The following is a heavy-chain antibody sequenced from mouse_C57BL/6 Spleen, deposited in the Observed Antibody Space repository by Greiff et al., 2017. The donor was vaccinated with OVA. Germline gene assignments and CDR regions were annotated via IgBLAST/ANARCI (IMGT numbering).Heavy chain of an antibody. D-gene: IGHD1-1*01. CDR2: IDPETGGT. CDR3: TNYYGSRSYWYFDV. CDR1: GYTFTDYE. V-gene: IGHV1-15*01. Sequence: VQLQQSGAELVRPGASVTLSCKASGYTFTDYEMHWVKQTPVHGLEWIGAIDPETGGTAYNQKFKGKAILTADKSSSTAYMELRNLTSEDSAVYYCTNYYGSRSYWYFDVWGTGTTVTVSS. J-gene: IGHJ1*03.